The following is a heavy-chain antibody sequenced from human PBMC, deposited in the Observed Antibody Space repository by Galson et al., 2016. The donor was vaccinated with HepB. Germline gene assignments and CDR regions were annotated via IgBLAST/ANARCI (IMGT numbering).Heavy chain of an antibody. CDR2: IYWDDEK. V-gene: IGHV2-5*02. Sequence: PALVKPTQTLTLTCTFSGFSLSSSGVGVGWIRQPPGKALEWLAHIYWDDEKRYRPSLKSRLTITKDTYKNQVVLTMTNMDPEDTATYYLAHFKLGKEGEGLIPSVFDYGVQGTLVTVSS. CDR1: GFSLSSSGVG. D-gene: IGHD1-26*01. CDR3: AHFKLGKEGEGLIPSVFDY. J-gene: IGHJ4*02.